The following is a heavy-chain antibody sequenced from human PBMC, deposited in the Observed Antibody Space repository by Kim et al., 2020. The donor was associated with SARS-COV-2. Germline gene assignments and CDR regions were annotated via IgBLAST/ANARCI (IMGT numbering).Heavy chain of an antibody. Sequence: GGSLRLSCAASGFTFSSYAMSWVRQAPGKGLEWVSAISGSGGSTYYADSVKGRFTISRDNSKNTLYLQMNSLRAEDTAVYYCAKHLIPIVVVPAAIVDAFDIWGQGTMVTVSS. CDR3: AKHLIPIVVVPAAIVDAFDI. V-gene: IGHV3-23*01. J-gene: IGHJ3*02. CDR2: ISGSGGST. D-gene: IGHD2-2*01. CDR1: GFTFSSYA.